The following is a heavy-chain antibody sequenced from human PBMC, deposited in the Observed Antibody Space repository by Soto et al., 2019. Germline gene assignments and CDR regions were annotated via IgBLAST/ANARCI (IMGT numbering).Heavy chain of an antibody. CDR2: TSYEGSNK. CDR3: ARGAEYQLRYRDYFYGMDV. D-gene: IGHD2-2*02. Sequence: PGGFLRLSCAVSEFNFATYAFHWVRQAPATGLEWVAVTSYEGSNKYYADSVRGRFTISRDNSKNTLYLQMNSLRTEDTAVYYCARGAEYQLRYRDYFYGMDVWGQGTTVTVSS. J-gene: IGHJ6*02. V-gene: IGHV3-30-3*01. CDR1: EFNFATYA.